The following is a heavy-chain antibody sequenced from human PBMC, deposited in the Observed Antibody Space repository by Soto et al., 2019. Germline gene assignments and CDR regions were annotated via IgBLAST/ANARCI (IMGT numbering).Heavy chain of an antibody. D-gene: IGHD3-22*01. J-gene: IGHJ4*02. CDR3: ARSIDSSGYYFSNC. CDR2: IHYSGST. Sequence: PSETLSLTCTVSGGSISSYYWSWIRQSPGKGLEWIGYIHYSGSTNYNPSLNPSLKSRVTMSVDTSRNQFSLKLSSVTAADTAVYYCARSIDSSGYYFSNCWGQGTLVTV. V-gene: IGHV4-59*01. CDR1: GGSISSYY.